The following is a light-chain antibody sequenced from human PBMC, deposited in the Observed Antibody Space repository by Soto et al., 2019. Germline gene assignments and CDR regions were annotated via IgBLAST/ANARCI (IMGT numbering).Light chain of an antibody. V-gene: IGLV1-47*01. J-gene: IGLJ2*01. CDR3: AAWDDSLSGVV. CDR2: RNN. CDR1: SSNIGSNY. Sequence: QSVLTQPPSASGTPGQRVTISCSGSSSNIGSNYVYWYQQLPGTAPKLLIYRNNHRPSGVPDRFSGSKSGTSASLAISGLRSEDEADYYCAAWDDSLSGVVCGGGTKLPVL.